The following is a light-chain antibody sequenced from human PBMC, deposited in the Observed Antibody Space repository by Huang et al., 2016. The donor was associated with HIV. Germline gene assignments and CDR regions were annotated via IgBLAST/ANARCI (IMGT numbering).Light chain of an antibody. CDR3: HQYNNWPYT. J-gene: IGKJ2*01. CDR1: QSVGCT. Sequence: STRAGAAGHRSTLTDMDVQSVGCTLACDQHKPVHPPRLLIHCPSTRATGIPSRFSGSGSGTEFTLTISSLQSEDFAVYYCHQYNNWPYTFGQGTKLEIK. CDR2: CPS. V-gene: IGKV3-15*01.